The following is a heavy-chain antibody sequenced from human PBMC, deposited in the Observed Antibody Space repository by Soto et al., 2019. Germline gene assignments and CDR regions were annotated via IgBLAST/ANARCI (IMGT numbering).Heavy chain of an antibody. CDR1: GYAISIINW. V-gene: IGHV4-28*01. D-gene: IGHD1-26*01. J-gene: IGHJ4*02. Sequence: PSESLSLTYAASGYAISIINWWGWIRQPPGKGLEWIGYIYYSGTTYYNPSLKSRVTMSVDTSKNQFSLKLTSVTAVDTAVYYCARREIQGPIDYWGQG. CDR3: ARREIQGPIDY. CDR2: IYYSGTT.